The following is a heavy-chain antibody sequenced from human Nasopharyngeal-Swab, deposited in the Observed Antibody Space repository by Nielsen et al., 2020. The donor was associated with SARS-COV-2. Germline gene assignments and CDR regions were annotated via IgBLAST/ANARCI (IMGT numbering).Heavy chain of an antibody. CDR3: AKTIAVAGVFDY. V-gene: IGHV1-69*04. Sequence: SVKVSCKASGGTFSSYAISWVRQAPGQGLEWMGRIIPILGIANYAQKFQGRVTITADKSTSTAYMEPSSLRSEDTAVYYCAKTIAVAGVFDYWGQGTLVTVSS. CDR1: GGTFSSYA. J-gene: IGHJ4*02. D-gene: IGHD6-19*01. CDR2: IIPILGIA.